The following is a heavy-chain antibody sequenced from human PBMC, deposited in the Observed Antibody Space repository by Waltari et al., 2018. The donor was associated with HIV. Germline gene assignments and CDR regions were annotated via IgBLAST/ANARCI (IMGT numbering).Heavy chain of an antibody. Sequence: QLHLQDSGPGLVKPSETLSLTCSVSGASISRTSYYWAWIRQPPGKGLEWIGAIYYSGTAYYNPSVKSRVSASLDASKNELSLKLTSVTATDTALYYCARLRFHSLYYFDSWGPGILVTVSS. CDR1: GASISRTSYY. CDR3: ARLRFHSLYYFDS. CDR2: IYYSGTA. V-gene: IGHV4-39*01. J-gene: IGHJ4*02. D-gene: IGHD3-16*01.